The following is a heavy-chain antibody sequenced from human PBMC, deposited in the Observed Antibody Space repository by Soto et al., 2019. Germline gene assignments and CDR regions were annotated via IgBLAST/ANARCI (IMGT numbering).Heavy chain of an antibody. D-gene: IGHD1-1*01. V-gene: IGHV1-69*06. J-gene: IGHJ4*02. Sequence: SVKVSCKASGGTFSNYPFSWVRQAPGQGLEWMGGIIPVFGTPNYAQKFQGRVTITADKSTTTVYMELSSLRSDDTAVYYCARVLEFRDGYISHFDFWGQGTLVTVSS. CDR1: GGTFSNYP. CDR3: ARVLEFRDGYISHFDF. CDR2: IIPVFGTP.